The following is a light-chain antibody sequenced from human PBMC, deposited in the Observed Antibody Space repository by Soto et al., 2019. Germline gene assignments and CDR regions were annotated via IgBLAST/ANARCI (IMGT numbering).Light chain of an antibody. Sequence: DIQMTQSPSSLSASVGDRVTITCQANQDISTYLNWFQQKPGKAPNLLIYAASTLQSGVPSRFSGSGSGTDFTLTISSLQPDDFATYFCQQYNNYPRTFGQGTKVDIK. CDR1: QDISTY. V-gene: IGKV1-27*01. CDR2: AAS. J-gene: IGKJ1*01. CDR3: QQYNNYPRT.